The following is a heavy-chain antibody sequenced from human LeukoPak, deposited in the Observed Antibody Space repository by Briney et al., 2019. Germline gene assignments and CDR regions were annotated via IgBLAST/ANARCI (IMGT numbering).Heavy chain of an antibody. CDR1: GFTFSNYW. CDR3: ARDSIVAGGDFDY. V-gene: IGHV3-74*01. J-gene: IGHJ4*02. CDR2: ISSDGSST. Sequence: GGSLRLSCAASGFTFSNYWMHWVRQAPGKGLVWVSRISSDGSSTLYADSAKGRFTTSRDNAKNTLDLEMNSLRAEDTGVYYCARDSIVAGGDFDYWGQGTLVTVSS. D-gene: IGHD6-13*01.